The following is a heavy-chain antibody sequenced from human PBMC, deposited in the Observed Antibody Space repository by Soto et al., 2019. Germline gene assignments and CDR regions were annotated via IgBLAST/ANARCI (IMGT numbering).Heavy chain of an antibody. CDR3: TSNSGYEIYSYYGMDV. D-gene: IGHD5-12*01. V-gene: IGHV3-73*01. CDR1: GFTFSSYG. CDR2: IRSKANSYAS. J-gene: IGHJ6*02. Sequence: PGGSLRLSCAASGFTFSSYGMHWVRQAPGKGLEWVGRIRSKANSYASAYAASVKGRFTISRDDSKNTAYLQMNSLKTEDTAVYYCTSNSGYEIYSYYGMDVWGQGTTVTVSS.